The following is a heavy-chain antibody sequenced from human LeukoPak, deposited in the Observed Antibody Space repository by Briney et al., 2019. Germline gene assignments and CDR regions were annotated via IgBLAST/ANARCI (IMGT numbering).Heavy chain of an antibody. Sequence: GGSLRLSCAASGFTFSSYAMSWVRQAPGKGLEWVSAISGSGGTTYYADSVKGRFTISRDNAKNTLYLQMNSLRAEDTAVYYCARDFYGSGENWFGPWGQGTLVTVSS. D-gene: IGHD3-10*01. V-gene: IGHV3-23*01. CDR3: ARDFYGSGENWFGP. CDR2: ISGSGGTT. CDR1: GFTFSSYA. J-gene: IGHJ5*02.